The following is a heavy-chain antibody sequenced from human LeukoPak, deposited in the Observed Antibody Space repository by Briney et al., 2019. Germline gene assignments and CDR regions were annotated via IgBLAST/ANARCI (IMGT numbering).Heavy chain of an antibody. V-gene: IGHV3-33*06. CDR3: AKGIANYYFDY. Sequence: PGGSLRLSCAASGFTFSDYGMHWVRQAPGKGLEWVAVIWYDGSNKYYADSVKGRFTISRDNSKNTLFLQMNSLRAEDTAVYYCAKGIANYYFDYWGQGTLVTVSS. CDR2: IWYDGSNK. J-gene: IGHJ4*02. D-gene: IGHD6-13*01. CDR1: GFTFSDYG.